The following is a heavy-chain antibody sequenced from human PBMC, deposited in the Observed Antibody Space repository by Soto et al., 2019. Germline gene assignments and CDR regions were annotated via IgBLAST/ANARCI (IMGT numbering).Heavy chain of an antibody. Sequence: GGSLRLSCAASGFTVSSNYMSWVRQAPGKGLEWVSVIYSGGSTYYADSVKGRFTISRDNSKNTLYLQMNSLRAEDTAVYYCASWEVAGTYYYYGMDVGGQGTTVTVSS. CDR1: GFTVSSNY. V-gene: IGHV3-66*01. CDR2: IYSGGST. J-gene: IGHJ6*02. D-gene: IGHD6-19*01. CDR3: ASWEVAGTYYYYGMDV.